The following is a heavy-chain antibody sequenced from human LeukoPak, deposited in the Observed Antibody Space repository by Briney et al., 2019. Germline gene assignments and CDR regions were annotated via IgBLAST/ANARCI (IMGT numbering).Heavy chain of an antibody. V-gene: IGHV3-30*02. D-gene: IGHD1-14*01. CDR3: AKVGPEYYYYMDV. Sequence: GGSLRLSCAASAFTFRSYGMHWVRQAPGKGLDWVAFIRYDGSNKYYGDSVKGRFTISRDNSKNTLYLQMNTLRAEDTAVYYCAKVGPEYYYYMDVWGKGTTVTVSS. CDR2: IRYDGSNK. CDR1: AFTFRSYG. J-gene: IGHJ6*03.